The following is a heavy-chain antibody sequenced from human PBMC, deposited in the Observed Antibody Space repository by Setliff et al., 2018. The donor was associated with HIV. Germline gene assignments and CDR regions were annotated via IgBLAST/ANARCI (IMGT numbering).Heavy chain of an antibody. CDR1: GYTFTGYY. CDR3: AHTLHMVAGRGLAGGKGDAFDI. CDR2: INPNIGST. V-gene: IGHV1-2*06. J-gene: IGHJ3*02. D-gene: IGHD5-12*01. Sequence: ASVKVSCKASGYTFTGYYIHWVRQAPGQGLQWMGRINPNIGSTNYAQKLQGRVTMTTDTSTSTAYMELRSLRSDDTAVYYCAHTLHMVAGRGLAGGKGDAFDIWGQGTMVTVS.